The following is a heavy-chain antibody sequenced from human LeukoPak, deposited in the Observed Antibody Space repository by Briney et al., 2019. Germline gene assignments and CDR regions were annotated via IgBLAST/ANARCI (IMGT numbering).Heavy chain of an antibody. CDR2: ISGSGGST. CDR3: AKDPQRGSPYYFDY. CDR1: GFTFTSYA. J-gene: IGHJ4*02. D-gene: IGHD1-26*01. Sequence: GGSLRLSCAASGFTFTSYAMSWVRQAPGKGLEWASSISGSGGSTFYVDSVKGRFTISRDNTKNTLYLRMNSLRAEDTALYYCAKDPQRGSPYYFDYWGQGTLVTVSS. V-gene: IGHV3-23*01.